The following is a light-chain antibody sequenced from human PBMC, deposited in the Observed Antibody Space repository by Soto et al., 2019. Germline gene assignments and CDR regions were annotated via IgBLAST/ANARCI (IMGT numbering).Light chain of an antibody. CDR1: QSVSSY. CDR3: QQRSNWPRLT. Sequence: EIVLTQSPSTLSLSPCEISTLSCISSQSVSSYLAWYQQKPGQAPRLLIYDASNRATGIPARFSGSGSGTDFTLTISSLEPEDFAVYYCQQRSNWPRLTFGGGTKVDIK. V-gene: IGKV3-11*01. J-gene: IGKJ4*01. CDR2: DAS.